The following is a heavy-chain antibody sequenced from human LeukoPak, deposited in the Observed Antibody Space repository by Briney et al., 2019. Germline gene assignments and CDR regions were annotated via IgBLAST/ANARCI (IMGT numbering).Heavy chain of an antibody. V-gene: IGHV5-51*01. CDR1: GYSFTSYW. J-gene: IGHJ6*02. CDR3: ARAPGIAARPFYYYGMDV. D-gene: IGHD6-6*01. CDR2: IYPGDSAT. Sequence: GESLKISCKGSGYSFTSYWIGWVRQMPGKGLEWMGIIYPGDSATRYSPSFQGQVTISADKSISTAYLQWSSLKASDTAMYYCARAPGIAARPFYYYGMDVWGQGTTVTVSS.